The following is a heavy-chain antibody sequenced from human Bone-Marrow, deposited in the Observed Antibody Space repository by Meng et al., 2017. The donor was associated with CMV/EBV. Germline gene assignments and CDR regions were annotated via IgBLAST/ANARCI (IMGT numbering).Heavy chain of an antibody. V-gene: IGHV3-48*03. CDR3: ARGSNYRYFDY. Sequence: GGSLRLSCAASGFTFSSYEMNWVRQAPGKGLEWVSYISSSGSTIYYADSVKGRFTISRDNAKNSLYLQMNSLRAEDTAVYYCARGSNYRYFDYWGQGTLVNVYS. J-gene: IGHJ4*02. CDR1: GFTFSSYE. CDR2: ISSSGSTI. D-gene: IGHD4-11*01.